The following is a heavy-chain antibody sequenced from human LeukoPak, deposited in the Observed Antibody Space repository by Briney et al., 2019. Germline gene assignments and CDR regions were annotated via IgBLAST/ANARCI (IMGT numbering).Heavy chain of an antibody. CDR1: GGSISSSSYY. CDR3: VRHVARAFDI. J-gene: IGHJ3*02. V-gene: IGHV4-39*01. CDR2: TYYTGST. Sequence: PSETLSLTCTVSGGSISSSSYYWGWIRQPPGKGLEWIGSTYYTGSTHYNPSLKSRVTISVDTSKNQLSLKLTSVTAADTAVYSCVRHVARAFDIWGQGTKVTVSS.